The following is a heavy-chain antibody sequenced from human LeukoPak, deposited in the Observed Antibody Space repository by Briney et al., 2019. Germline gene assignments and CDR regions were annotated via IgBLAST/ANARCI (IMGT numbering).Heavy chain of an antibody. CDR2: IRSKAYGGTT. D-gene: IGHD3-3*01. V-gene: IGHV3-49*04. CDR1: GFTFGDYS. J-gene: IGHJ4*02. Sequence: GGSLRLSCTASGFTFGDYSMSWVRQAPGKGLEWVGFIRSKAYGGTTEYVASVKGRFTISRDDSKSIAYLQMNSLKTEDTAVYYCTSVLEWLSHPDYWGQGTLVTVSS. CDR3: TSVLEWLSHPDY.